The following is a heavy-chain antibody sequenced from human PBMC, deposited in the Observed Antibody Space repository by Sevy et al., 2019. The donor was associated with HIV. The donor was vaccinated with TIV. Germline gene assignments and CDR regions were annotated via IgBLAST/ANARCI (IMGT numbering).Heavy chain of an antibody. CDR3: ARNRGPWVHFDN. Sequence: SETLSLTCTVSGGSISNPDYYWSWIRQPPGKGLEWIGYIYYSGNSYFSPSLKSRVTISIDTYKNQFSLKLNSVTAVDTAVYYCARNRGPWVHFDNWGQGTLVTVSS. CDR1: GGSISNPDYY. J-gene: IGHJ4*02. V-gene: IGHV4-30-4*01. CDR2: IYYSGNS. D-gene: IGHD3-16*01.